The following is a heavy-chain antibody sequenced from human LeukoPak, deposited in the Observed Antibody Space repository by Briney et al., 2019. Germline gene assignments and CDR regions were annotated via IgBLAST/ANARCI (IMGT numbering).Heavy chain of an antibody. D-gene: IGHD3-3*01. V-gene: IGHV4-39*01. CDR1: GGSIRSSYYY. CDR2: IYDSGST. J-gene: IGHJ6*02. CDR3: ARVVYDFWSGYYEYYYGMDV. Sequence: SETLSLTCTVSGGSIRSSYYYWGWIRQPPGKGLEWIGSIYDSGSTYYNPSLKSRVTISVDTSKNQFSLKLNSVTAADTAVYYCARVVYDFWSGYYEYYYGMDVWGQGTTVTVSS.